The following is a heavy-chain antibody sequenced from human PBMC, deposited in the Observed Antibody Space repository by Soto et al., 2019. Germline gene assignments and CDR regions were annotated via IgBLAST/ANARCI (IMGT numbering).Heavy chain of an antibody. D-gene: IGHD2-15*01. Sequence: QVQLVQSGAEVKKPGASVKVSCKASGYTFTSYGISWVRQAPGQGLEWMGWISAYNGKTNYAQKLQGRVTMTTDTPTRTAYMELRSLRSDDTAVYYCARAYCSGGSCYSCMDVWGQGTTVTVSS. J-gene: IGHJ6*02. CDR1: GYTFTSYG. V-gene: IGHV1-18*01. CDR3: ARAYCSGGSCYSCMDV. CDR2: ISAYNGKT.